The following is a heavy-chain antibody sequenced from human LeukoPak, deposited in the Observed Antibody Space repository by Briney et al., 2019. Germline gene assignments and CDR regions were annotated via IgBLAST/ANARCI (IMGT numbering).Heavy chain of an antibody. J-gene: IGHJ4*02. Sequence: GGSLRLSCAASGFTFNTYALSWVRQAPGKGLEWVSSLTGGGATAYYSDSVKGRFTCSRDNSKSTLYLQMNSLRVEDTAVYYCVTRGLGSGAHFDYWGQGTLVTVSS. CDR1: GFTFNTYA. CDR2: LTGGGATA. V-gene: IGHV3-23*01. CDR3: VTRGLGSGAHFDY. D-gene: IGHD2-15*01.